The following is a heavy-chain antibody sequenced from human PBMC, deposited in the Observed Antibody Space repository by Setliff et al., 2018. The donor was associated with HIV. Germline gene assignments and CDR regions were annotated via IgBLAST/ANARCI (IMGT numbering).Heavy chain of an antibody. CDR1: GDSISRSRYY. Sequence: SETLSLTCVVSGDSISRSRYYWGWIRQPPGKGLEWIGSLYYSGNTNYNPSLKSRVTISADTSKNQFSLKLRSVTAADTAVYYCAGVLSSGYYDGPWGQGTLVTVSS. D-gene: IGHD3-22*01. V-gene: IGHV4-39*07. J-gene: IGHJ5*02. CDR3: AGVLSSGYYDGP. CDR2: LYYSGNT.